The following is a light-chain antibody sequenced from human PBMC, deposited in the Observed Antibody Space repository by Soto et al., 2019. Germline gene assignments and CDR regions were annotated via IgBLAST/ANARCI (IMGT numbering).Light chain of an antibody. Sequence: SYELTQPPSVSVSPGQTASITYSGDKLGDKYACWYQQKPGQSPVLVIYQNVKRPSGIPERFSGSNSGNTATLTISGTQAMDEADYFCQAWDSSTAGVVFGGGTKLTVL. CDR1: KLGDKY. J-gene: IGLJ2*01. V-gene: IGLV3-1*01. CDR3: QAWDSSTAGVV. CDR2: QNV.